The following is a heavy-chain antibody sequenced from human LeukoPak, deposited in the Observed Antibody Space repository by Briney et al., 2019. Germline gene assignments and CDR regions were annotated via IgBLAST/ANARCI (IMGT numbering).Heavy chain of an antibody. CDR2: IYSGGST. CDR3: ARDRGYSSSWSDY. D-gene: IGHD6-13*01. V-gene: IGHV3-66*01. Sequence: GGPLRLSCAASGFTVSSNYMSWVRQAPGKGLEWVSVIYSGGSTYYADSVKGRFTISRDNSKNTLYLQMNSLRAEDTAVYYCARDRGYSSSWSDYWGQGTLVTVSS. CDR1: GFTVSSNY. J-gene: IGHJ4*02.